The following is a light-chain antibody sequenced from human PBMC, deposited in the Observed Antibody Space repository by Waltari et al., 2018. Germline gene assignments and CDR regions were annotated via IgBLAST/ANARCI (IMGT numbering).Light chain of an antibody. V-gene: IGLV2-8*01. J-gene: IGLJ2*01. CDR3: SSYAGSNNVV. CDR2: EVS. Sequence: QSALTQPPSASGSPGQSVPISCTGTSSDVGGYNSVSWYQQSPGKAPKLMIYEVSKRPSGVPDRFSGSKSGNTASLTVSGLQAEDEADYYCSSYAGSNNVVFGGGTKLTVL. CDR1: SSDVGGYNS.